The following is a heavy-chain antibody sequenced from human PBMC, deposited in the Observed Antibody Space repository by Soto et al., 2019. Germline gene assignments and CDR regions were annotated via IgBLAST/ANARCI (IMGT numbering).Heavy chain of an antibody. J-gene: IGHJ5*02. CDR3: AIGYSYAPFDP. CDR2: XXGXGXXX. Sequence: PSETLSLTCAVSGGSFSGYYWSWARQTPGKGLXWVSXXXGXGXXXYXXXXVKGRFTISRDNSKSTLFLQMNSMRAEDTAVYYCAIGYSYAPFDPWGQGTLVTVSS. D-gene: IGHD5-18*01. CDR1: GGSFSGYY. V-gene: IGHV3-23*01.